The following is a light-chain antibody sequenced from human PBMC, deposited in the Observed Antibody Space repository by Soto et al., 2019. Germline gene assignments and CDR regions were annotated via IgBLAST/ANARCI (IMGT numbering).Light chain of an antibody. CDR1: QSISSW. V-gene: IGKV1-5*03. Sequence: DIQMTQSPSTLSASVGDRVTITCRASQSISSWLAWYQQKPGKAPKLLIYRASSLKSGIPSRFSGSGSGTDFTLTISSLRPDDFATYYCQQYNTHAWTFGRGTKV. CDR2: RAS. J-gene: IGKJ1*01. CDR3: QQYNTHAWT.